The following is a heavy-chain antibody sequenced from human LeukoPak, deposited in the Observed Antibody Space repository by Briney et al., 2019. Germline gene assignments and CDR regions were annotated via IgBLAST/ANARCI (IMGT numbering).Heavy chain of an antibody. CDR3: ARGRGNQLLYFPNYYYYGMDV. Sequence: SETLSLTWAVYGGTFSGYYWSWIRQPPGKGLEWIGEINHSGSTNYNPSLKSRVTISVDTSKNQFSLKLSSVTAADTAVYYCARGRGNQLLYFPNYYYYGMDVWGQGTTVTVSS. CDR1: GGTFSGYY. CDR2: INHSGST. D-gene: IGHD2-2*02. J-gene: IGHJ6*02. V-gene: IGHV4-34*01.